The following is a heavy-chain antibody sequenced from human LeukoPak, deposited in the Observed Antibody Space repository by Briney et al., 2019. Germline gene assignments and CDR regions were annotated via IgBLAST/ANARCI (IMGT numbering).Heavy chain of an antibody. Sequence: SQTLSLTCTVSGGSISSGDYYWSWIRQPPGKGLEWIGYIYYSGSTYYNPSLKSRVTISVDTSKNQFSLMLSSVTAADTAVYYCAREGLGYCSSTSCYTYWGQGTLVTVSS. CDR1: GGSISSGDYY. CDR3: AREGLGYCSSTSCYTY. CDR2: IYYSGST. V-gene: IGHV4-30-4*08. D-gene: IGHD2-2*02. J-gene: IGHJ4*02.